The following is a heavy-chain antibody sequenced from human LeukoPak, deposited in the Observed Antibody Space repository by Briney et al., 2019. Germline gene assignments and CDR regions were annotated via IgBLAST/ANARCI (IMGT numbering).Heavy chain of an antibody. D-gene: IGHD6-19*01. CDR2: ISGGGRST. CDR3: AKDVGFSTGRYLDY. CDR1: GFTFSNYG. V-gene: IGHV3-23*01. Sequence: PGGSLRLSCAASGFTFSNYGMSWVRQAPGMGLEWVSAISGGGRSTYYTDSVRGRFTISRDNSKNTLYLQVNSLSAEDTATYYCAKDVGFSTGRYLDYWGQGTLVTVSS. J-gene: IGHJ4*02.